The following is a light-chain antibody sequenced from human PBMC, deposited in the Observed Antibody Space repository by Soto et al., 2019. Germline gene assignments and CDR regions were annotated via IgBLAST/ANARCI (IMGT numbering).Light chain of an antibody. V-gene: IGKV1-5*01. CDR3: QQYDVHPKT. CDR2: DDS. J-gene: IGKJ1*01. Sequence: DIQMTQSPSTLSASVGDRVTITCRASENIKNWLAWYQQTAGKVPKVLISDDSRLEAGVPSRFSGSGSGTEFTLPITRLQTDDFGTYYCQQYDVHPKTFGQGTKVEV. CDR1: ENIKNW.